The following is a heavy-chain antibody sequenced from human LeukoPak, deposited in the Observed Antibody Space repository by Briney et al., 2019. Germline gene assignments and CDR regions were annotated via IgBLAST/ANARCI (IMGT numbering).Heavy chain of an antibody. CDR2: IYTSGST. J-gene: IGHJ3*02. CDR3: ARAYGGNSGLDVFDI. Sequence: SQTLSLTCTVSGGSISSGNYHWSWIPQPAGKGLEWIGRIYTSGSTNYNSTLKSPVTISDATSKNQVSLKLSSVTAGDTAVYYCARAYGGNSGLDVFDIWGQGTMVTVSS. D-gene: IGHD4-23*01. CDR1: GGSISSGNYH. V-gene: IGHV4-61*02.